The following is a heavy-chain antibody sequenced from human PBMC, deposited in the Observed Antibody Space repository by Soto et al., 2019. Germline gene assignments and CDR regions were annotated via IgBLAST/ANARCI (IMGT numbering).Heavy chain of an antibody. V-gene: IGHV4-39*03. J-gene: IGHJ4*02. CDR1: GGSISGSYYY. CDR2: VFYTGFT. CDR3: LIHDSRLSLDY. Sequence: SETLSLTCAVSGGSISGSYYYWAWLRQSPGKGPEWIGSVFYTGFTSYNPSLESRVSVSVDTSKSQFSLELRSLRLDDTAVYYCLIHDSRLSLDYWGQGTLVTVSS. D-gene: IGHD3-22*01.